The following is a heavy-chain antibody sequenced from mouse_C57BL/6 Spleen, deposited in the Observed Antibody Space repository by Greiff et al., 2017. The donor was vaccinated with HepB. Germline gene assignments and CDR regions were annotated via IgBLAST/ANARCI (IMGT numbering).Heavy chain of an antibody. CDR3: VRDGANWSCFAY. J-gene: IGHJ3*01. D-gene: IGHD4-1*01. V-gene: IGHV10-3*01. Sequence: EVQGVESGGGLVQPKGSLKISCAASGFTFTTYAMHWVRQAPGKGLEWVARIRSNSSNYANYYADSVKDRFTISRDDSQSMLYLQMNNLKTEDTAVYYCVRDGANWSCFAYWGQGTLVTVSA. CDR2: IRSNSSNYAN. CDR1: GFTFTTYA.